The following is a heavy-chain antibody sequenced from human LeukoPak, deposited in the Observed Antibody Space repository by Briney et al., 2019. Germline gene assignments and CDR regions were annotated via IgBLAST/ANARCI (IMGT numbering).Heavy chain of an antibody. D-gene: IGHD3-9*01. V-gene: IGHV1-46*01. CDR1: GYTFTSYY. CDR2: INPSGGST. Sequence: ASVKVSCKASGYTFTSYYMHWVRQAPGQGLEWMGIINPSGGSTSYAQKFQGRVTLTRDTSTTTVYMELSSLRSEDTAVYYCARDQGLTGYFDYWGQGTLVTVSS. CDR3: ARDQGLTGYFDY. J-gene: IGHJ4*02.